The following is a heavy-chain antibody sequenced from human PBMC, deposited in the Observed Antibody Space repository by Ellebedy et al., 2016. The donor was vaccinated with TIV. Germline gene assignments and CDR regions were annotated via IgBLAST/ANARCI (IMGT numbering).Heavy chain of an antibody. CDR1: GGSISSGDYY. CDR3: AREEVEYAFDY. V-gene: IGHV4-30-4*01. CDR2: IYYSGST. J-gene: IGHJ4*02. Sequence: LRLTCTVSGGSISSGDYYWSWIRQPPGKGLEWIGYIYYSGSTYYNPSLKSRVTISVDTSKNQFSLKLSSVTAADTAVYYCAREEVEYAFDYWGQGTLVTVSS. D-gene: IGHD2-2*01.